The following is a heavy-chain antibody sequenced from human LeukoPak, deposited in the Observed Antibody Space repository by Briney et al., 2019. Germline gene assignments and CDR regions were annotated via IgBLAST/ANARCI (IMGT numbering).Heavy chain of an antibody. J-gene: IGHJ5*02. CDR3: ASVRSSSWYRIYNWFDP. CDR1: GYTFTGYY. D-gene: IGHD6-13*01. CDR2: INPNSGGT. V-gene: IGHV1-2*02. Sequence: ASVKVSCKASGYTFTGYYMHWVRQAPGQGLEWMGWINPNSGGTNYAQKFQGRVTMTRDTSISTAYMELSRLRSDDTAVYYCASVRSSSWYRIYNWFDPWGQGTLVTVSS.